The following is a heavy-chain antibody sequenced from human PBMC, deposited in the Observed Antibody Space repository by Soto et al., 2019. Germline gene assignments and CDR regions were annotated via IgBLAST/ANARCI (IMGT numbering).Heavy chain of an antibody. V-gene: IGHV1-24*01. D-gene: IGHD1-1*01. J-gene: IGHJ3*02. CDR2: FDPEDGET. CDR1: GYTLTELS. CDR3: AKDLAGTIADASDI. Sequence: ASVKVSCKVSGYTLTELSMHWVRQAPGKGLEWMGGFDPEDGETIYAQKFQGRVTMTEDTSTDTAYMELSSLRSEDTAVYYCAKDLAGTIADASDIWGQGNTVTVSS.